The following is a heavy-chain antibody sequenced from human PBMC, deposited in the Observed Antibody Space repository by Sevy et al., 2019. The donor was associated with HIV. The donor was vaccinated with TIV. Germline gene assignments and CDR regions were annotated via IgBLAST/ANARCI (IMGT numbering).Heavy chain of an antibody. J-gene: IGHJ5*02. CDR2: MYSGGSP. CDR1: GFSISNNY. V-gene: IGHV3-66*01. Sequence: GGSLRLSCAASGFSISNNYTAWVRQAPGKGLEWVSVMYSGGSPYYADSMKGRFALSRDMSKNTVYVQMNSLRAEDTAVYYCARGYCGGGSCTAFDPWGQGTLVTVSS. CDR3: ARGYCGGGSCTAFDP. D-gene: IGHD2-15*01.